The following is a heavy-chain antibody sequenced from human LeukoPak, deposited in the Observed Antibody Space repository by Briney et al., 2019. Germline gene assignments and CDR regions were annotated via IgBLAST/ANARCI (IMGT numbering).Heavy chain of an antibody. D-gene: IGHD1-26*01. J-gene: IGHJ4*02. CDR3: AKRSGSYHFDY. CDR2: ISGSGGTT. Sequence: GSLRLSCAASGFTFSTYAMSWVRQAPGKGLEWVSAISGSGGTTYYADSVKGRFTISRDNSKNTVHLQMNSLRAEDTAVYYCAKRSGSYHFDYWGQRTLVTVSS. CDR1: GFTFSTYA. V-gene: IGHV3-23*01.